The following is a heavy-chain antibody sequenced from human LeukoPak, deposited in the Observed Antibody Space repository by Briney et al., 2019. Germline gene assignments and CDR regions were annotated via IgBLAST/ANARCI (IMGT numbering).Heavy chain of an antibody. CDR1: GFTFSSYA. CDR3: AKDLYYYDSSGYYYVSGNFDY. CDR2: ISGSGGST. D-gene: IGHD3-22*01. J-gene: IGHJ4*02. Sequence: PGGSLRLSCAASGFTFSSYAMSWVRQAPGKGLEWVSAISGSGGSTYYADSVKGRFTISRDNSKNTLYLQMNSLRAEDTAVYYCAKDLYYYDSSGYYYVSGNFDYWGQGTLVTVSS. V-gene: IGHV3-23*01.